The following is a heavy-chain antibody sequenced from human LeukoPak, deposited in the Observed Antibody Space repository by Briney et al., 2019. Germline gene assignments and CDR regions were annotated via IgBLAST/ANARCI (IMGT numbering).Heavy chain of an antibody. Sequence: ASVKVSCKASGYIFTSYYMHWVRQAPGQGLEWMGIINPSGGSTSYAQKFQGRVTITRNTSISTAFMELSSLRYEDTAVYYCARRAVGNSYYYSMDVWGKGTTVTVSS. V-gene: IGHV1-46*01. CDR1: GYIFTSYY. D-gene: IGHD6-19*01. CDR3: ARRAVGNSYYYSMDV. CDR2: INPSGGST. J-gene: IGHJ6*03.